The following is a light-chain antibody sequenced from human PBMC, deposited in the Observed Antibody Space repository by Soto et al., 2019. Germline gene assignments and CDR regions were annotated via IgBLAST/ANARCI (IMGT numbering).Light chain of an antibody. Sequence: QSVLTQPPSASGTPGQRVSISCSGSSSNIGGNTVNWYQQLPGTAPKLLIHSNNLRPSGVPDRFSGSKSGTSASLAISGLQSEDEADYYCVAWDDSLNGWVFGGGTKVTVL. CDR1: SSNIGGNT. V-gene: IGLV1-44*01. J-gene: IGLJ3*02. CDR3: VAWDDSLNGWV. CDR2: SNN.